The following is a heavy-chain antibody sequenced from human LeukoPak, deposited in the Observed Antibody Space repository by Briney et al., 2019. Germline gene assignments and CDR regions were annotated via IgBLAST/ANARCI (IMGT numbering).Heavy chain of an antibody. J-gene: IGHJ4*02. Sequence: KPSETLSLTCTVSGGSISSYYWSWIRQPPGKGLEWIGYIYYSGSTNYNPSLKSRVTISVDTSKNQFSLKLSSVTAADTAVYYCARHGPASYYHGSGSYYNPYYFDYWGQGTLVTVSS. CDR3: ARHGPASYYHGSGSYYNPYYFDY. D-gene: IGHD3-10*01. CDR2: IYYSGST. V-gene: IGHV4-59*08. CDR1: GGSISSYY.